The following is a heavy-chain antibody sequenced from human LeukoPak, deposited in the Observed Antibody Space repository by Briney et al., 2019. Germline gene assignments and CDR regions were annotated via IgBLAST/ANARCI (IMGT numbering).Heavy chain of an antibody. J-gene: IGHJ3*02. V-gene: IGHV3-23*01. CDR2: ISGSGGST. CDR1: GFTFSSYG. CDR3: GRGLFLSGYLDAFDI. Sequence: GGSLRLSCAASGFTFSSYGMSWVRLAPGKGLEWVPGISGSGGSTYYADSVKGWLTISRDNSKNTLYLQMNSLRVEDWVVYYGGRGLFLSGYLDAFDIWGQGTVVTVSS. D-gene: IGHD3-22*01.